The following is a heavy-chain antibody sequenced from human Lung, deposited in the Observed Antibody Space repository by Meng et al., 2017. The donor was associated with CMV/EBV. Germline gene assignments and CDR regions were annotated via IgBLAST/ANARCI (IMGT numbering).Heavy chain of an antibody. V-gene: IGHV4-4*03. D-gene: IGHD3-10*01. CDR1: GDSITNHNW. Sequence: RESGPALVKPPATLTPTCAVSGDSITNHNWWAWVRQPPGKGLEWIGEIPHRGSSAYNPSLKSRVSMSIDKSKNQFSLKLTSVTAADTAVYHCLRRSGGSVWGQGTLVTVSS. J-gene: IGHJ1*01. CDR3: LRRSGGSV. CDR2: IPHRGSS.